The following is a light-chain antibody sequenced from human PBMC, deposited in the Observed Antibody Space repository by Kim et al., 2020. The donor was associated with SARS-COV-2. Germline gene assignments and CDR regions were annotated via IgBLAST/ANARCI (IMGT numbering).Light chain of an antibody. CDR2: DAS. Sequence: DIQMTQSPSTLSASVGDRVTITCRASQSISSWLAWYQQKPGKAPKLLIYDASSLISGVPSRFSGSGSGTEFTLTISSLQPDDFATYYCQQSNSPYTFGQGTKLEIK. J-gene: IGKJ2*01. V-gene: IGKV1-5*01. CDR3: QQSNSPYT. CDR1: QSISSW.